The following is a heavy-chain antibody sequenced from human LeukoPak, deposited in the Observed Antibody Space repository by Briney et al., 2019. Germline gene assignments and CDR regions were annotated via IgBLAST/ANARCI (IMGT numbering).Heavy chain of an antibody. V-gene: IGHV4-34*01. J-gene: IGHJ4*02. CDR2: INHSGST. D-gene: IGHD6-19*01. CDR1: GGSFSGYY. CDR3: ARTRRWLDPFDY. Sequence: SETLSLTCAVYGGSFSGYYWSWIRQPPGKGLEWIGEINHSGSTNYNLSLKSRVTISVDTSKNQFSLKLSSVTAADTAVYYCARTRRWLDPFDYWGQGTLVTVSS.